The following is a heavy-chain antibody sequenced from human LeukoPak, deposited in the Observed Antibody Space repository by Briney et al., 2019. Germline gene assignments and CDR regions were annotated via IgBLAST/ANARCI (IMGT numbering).Heavy chain of an antibody. CDR2: ISSSSYI. V-gene: IGHV3-21*01. CDR1: GFTFSSYS. J-gene: IGHJ5*02. Sequence: GGSLRLSCAASGFTFSSYSMNWVRQAPGKGLEWVSSISSSSYIYYADSVKGRFTISRDNAKNSLYLQMNSLRAEDTAVYYCAREDLRWGGGFDPWGQGSLVTVS. CDR3: AREDLRWGGGFDP. D-gene: IGHD4-23*01.